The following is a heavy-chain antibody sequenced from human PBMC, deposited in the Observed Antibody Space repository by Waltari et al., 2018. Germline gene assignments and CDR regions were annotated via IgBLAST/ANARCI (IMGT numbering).Heavy chain of an antibody. V-gene: IGHV3-53*01. CDR2: IYSGGST. J-gene: IGHJ6*02. D-gene: IGHD6-13*01. CDR1: GFTVSSNY. Sequence: EVQLVESGGGLIQPGGSLRLSCAASGFTVSSNYMSWVRQAPGKGLEWVSVIYSGGSTYYADSVKGRFTISRDNSKNTLYLQMNSLRAEDTAVYYCTRRSWDYYYGMDVWGQGTTVTVSS. CDR3: TRRSWDYYYGMDV.